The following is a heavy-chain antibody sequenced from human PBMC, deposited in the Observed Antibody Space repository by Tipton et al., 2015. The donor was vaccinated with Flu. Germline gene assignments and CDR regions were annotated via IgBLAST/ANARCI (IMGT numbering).Heavy chain of an antibody. CDR1: GFTFSSYG. J-gene: IGHJ4*02. V-gene: IGHV3-33*06. D-gene: IGHD3-22*01. CDR2: IWYDGSNK. CDR3: AKGPGDYYDSSGSLDY. Sequence: SLRLSCAASGFTFSSYGMHWVRQAPGKGLEWVAVIWYDGSNKYYADSVKGRFTISRDNSKNTLYLQMNSLRAEDTAVYYCAKGPGDYYDSSGSLDYWGQGTLVTVSS.